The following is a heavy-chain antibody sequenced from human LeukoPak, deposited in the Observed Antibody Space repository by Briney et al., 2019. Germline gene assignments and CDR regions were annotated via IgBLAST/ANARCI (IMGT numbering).Heavy chain of an antibody. CDR2: VHPNSGNT. D-gene: IGHD1-14*01. CDR1: GYPFSTYE. Sequence: GASVKVSCKTSGYPFSTYEINSVRQAAGQGLEWMGWVHPNSGNTDYAQKFQGRVTMTRDTSISTAYMELSGLRSDDTAVYFCARGPRNDPWGQGTLVTVSS. CDR3: ARGPRNDP. J-gene: IGHJ5*02. V-gene: IGHV1-8*01.